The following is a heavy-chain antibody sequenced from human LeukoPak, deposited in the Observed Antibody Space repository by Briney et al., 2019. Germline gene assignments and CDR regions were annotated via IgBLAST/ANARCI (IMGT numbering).Heavy chain of an antibody. D-gene: IGHD5-18*01. V-gene: IGHV4-39*07. CDR3: ARVVYIYGRFDY. CDR2: IYHRGST. J-gene: IGHJ4*02. Sequence: PSETLSLTCTVSAGSISSSSYSWGWIRQPPGKGLEWIGNIYHRGSTYYNPSLKSRVTISVDTSKNQFSLNLSSVTAADTAVYYCARVVYIYGRFDYWGQGTLVTVSS. CDR1: AGSISSSSYS.